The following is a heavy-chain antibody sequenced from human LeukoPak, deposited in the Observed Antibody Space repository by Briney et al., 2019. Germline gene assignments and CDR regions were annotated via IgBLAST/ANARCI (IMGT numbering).Heavy chain of an antibody. CDR3: ARRYCSGGSCYSPPDY. V-gene: IGHV1-69*04. D-gene: IGHD2-15*01. J-gene: IGHJ4*02. CDR2: IIPILGIA. CDR1: GGTFSSYA. Sequence: SVKVSCKASGGTFSSYAISWVRQAPGQGLEWMGRIIPILGIANYAQKFQGRVTITADESTSTAYMELSSLRSEDTAVYYCARRYCSGGSCYSPPDYWGQGTLVTVSS.